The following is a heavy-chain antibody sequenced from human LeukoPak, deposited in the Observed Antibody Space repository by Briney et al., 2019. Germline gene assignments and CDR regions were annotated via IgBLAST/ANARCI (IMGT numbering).Heavy chain of an antibody. Sequence: PSGTLSLTCTVSSGSISSSNWWSWVRQPPGKGLEWIGEIYHSGSTNYNSSLKSRVIISVDKSKNQFSLKLNSVTPADTAVYYCATLTGGDDAFDIWGQGTMVTVSS. CDR1: SGSISSSNW. D-gene: IGHD4-23*01. CDR2: IYHSGST. V-gene: IGHV4-4*02. CDR3: ATLTGGDDAFDI. J-gene: IGHJ3*02.